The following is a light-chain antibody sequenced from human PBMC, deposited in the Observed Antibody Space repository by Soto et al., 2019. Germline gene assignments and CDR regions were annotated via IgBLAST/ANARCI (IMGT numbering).Light chain of an antibody. J-gene: IGLJ2*01. CDR1: SSDVGGYNY. Sequence: QSALTKPASVSGSPGQSITISCTGTSSDVGGYNYVSWYQQHPGKAPKLIIYEVSNRPSGVSNRFSGSKSGNTASLTISGLQAEDEADYYCSSYTSSNTLVFGGGTKLTVL. CDR2: EVS. V-gene: IGLV2-14*01. CDR3: SSYTSSNTLV.